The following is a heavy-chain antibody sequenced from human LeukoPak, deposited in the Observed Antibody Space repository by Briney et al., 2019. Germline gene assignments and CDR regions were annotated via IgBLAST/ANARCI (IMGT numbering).Heavy chain of an antibody. Sequence: ASVKVSCKASGYTFTSYAMHWVRQAPGQRLEWMGWINAGNGNTKYSQKFQGRVTITRDTSASTAYMELSSLRSEDTAVYYCASPSVEWELLAYWGQGTLVTVSS. CDR1: GYTFTSYA. J-gene: IGHJ4*02. V-gene: IGHV1-3*01. CDR3: ASPSVEWELLAY. D-gene: IGHD1-26*01. CDR2: INAGNGNT.